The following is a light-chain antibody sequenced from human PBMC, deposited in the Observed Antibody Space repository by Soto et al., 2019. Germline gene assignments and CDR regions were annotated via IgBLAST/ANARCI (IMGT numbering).Light chain of an antibody. J-gene: IGKJ4*01. V-gene: IGKV3-20*01. Sequence: EIVLTQSPGTLSLSPGEGATLSCRASQSFRNNLAWYQQKPGQAPRLLIFGASSRATGIPDRFSGSGSGTDFALTISRLEPEDFAVYYCQQYGSSSGDTFGGGTRVEIK. CDR1: QSFRNN. CDR2: GAS. CDR3: QQYGSSSGDT.